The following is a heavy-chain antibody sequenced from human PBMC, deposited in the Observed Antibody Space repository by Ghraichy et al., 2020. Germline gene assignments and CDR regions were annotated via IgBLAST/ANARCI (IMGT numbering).Heavy chain of an antibody. CDR2: ILNTGKT. J-gene: IGHJ4*02. CDR3: ARSGGSGSYFY. CDR1: GGSISGNNYN. Sequence: SETLSLTCTVSGGSISGNNYNWGWLRQPPGQGLEWNGNILNTGKTNYNPPFKSRVTISVDTSQNQFSLRLSSVTAADTAVYYCARSGGSGSYFYWGQGTLVTVSS. V-gene: IGHV4-39*01. D-gene: IGHD3-10*01.